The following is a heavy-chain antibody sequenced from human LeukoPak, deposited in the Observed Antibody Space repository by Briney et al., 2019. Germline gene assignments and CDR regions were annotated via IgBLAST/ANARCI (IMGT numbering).Heavy chain of an antibody. Sequence: PSETLSLTCTVSGGSISSGGYYWSWIRQHPGKGLEWIGYIYYSGSTYYNPSLKSRVTISVDTSKNQFSLKLSSVTAADTAVYYCARELVPATGGAFDIWGQGTMVTVSS. J-gene: IGHJ3*02. CDR3: ARELVPATGGAFDI. D-gene: IGHD2-2*01. CDR2: IYYSGST. V-gene: IGHV4-31*03. CDR1: GGSISSGGYY.